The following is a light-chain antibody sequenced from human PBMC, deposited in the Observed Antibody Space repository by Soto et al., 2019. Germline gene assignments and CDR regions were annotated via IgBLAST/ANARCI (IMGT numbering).Light chain of an antibody. CDR2: DVS. CDR3: SSYTSTNTLDV. J-gene: IGLJ1*01. Sequence: QSVLTQPASVSGSPGQSITISCTGTRNDVGGYNYVSWYQQHPGKAPKLMIYDVSNRPSGVYNRFSGSKSGNTASLTISGLQAEDEADYYCSSYTSTNTLDVFGTGTKVTVL. V-gene: IGLV2-14*01. CDR1: RNDVGGYNY.